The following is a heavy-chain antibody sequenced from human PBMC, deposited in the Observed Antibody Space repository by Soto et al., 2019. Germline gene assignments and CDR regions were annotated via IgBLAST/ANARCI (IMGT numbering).Heavy chain of an antibody. V-gene: IGHV3-48*02. Sequence: PGGSLRLSCAASGLTFSNSAMNWVRQAPGKGLHWVSSISGSGGTTYYADSVKGRFTISRDNAKNSLYLQMNSLRDEDTAVYYCARDNFDPWGQGTLVTVSS. CDR1: GLTFSNSA. CDR3: ARDNFDP. D-gene: IGHD1-20*01. J-gene: IGHJ5*02. CDR2: ISGSGGTT.